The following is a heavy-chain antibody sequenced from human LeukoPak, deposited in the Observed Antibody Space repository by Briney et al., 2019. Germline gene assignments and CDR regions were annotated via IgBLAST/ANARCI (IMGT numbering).Heavy chain of an antibody. J-gene: IGHJ4*02. CDR1: GFTFSSYW. CDR3: ARDRLSDY. Sequence: GSLRLSCAASGFTFSSYWMHWVRQAPGKGPVWVSRINNDGSGTTYADSVKGRFTISRDNAKNTLYLQMNSLRAEDTAVYYCARDRLSDYWGQGTLVTVSS. D-gene: IGHD2-2*01. CDR2: INNDGSGT. V-gene: IGHV3-74*01.